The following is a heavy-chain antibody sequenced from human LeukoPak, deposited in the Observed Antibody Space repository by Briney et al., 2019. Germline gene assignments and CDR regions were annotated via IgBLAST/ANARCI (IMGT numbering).Heavy chain of an antibody. CDR1: GFTFRSYG. CDR2: VWYDGNNK. Sequence: GGSLRLSCAASGFTFRSYGMHWVRQAPGKGLEWVAIVWYDGNNKYYAGSVKGRFTVSRDNSKDTVSLQLNSLRAEDTAVYYCARGSGAAAGAFDYWGQGTLVTVPS. V-gene: IGHV3-33*01. CDR3: ARGSGAAAGAFDY. D-gene: IGHD6-13*01. J-gene: IGHJ4*02.